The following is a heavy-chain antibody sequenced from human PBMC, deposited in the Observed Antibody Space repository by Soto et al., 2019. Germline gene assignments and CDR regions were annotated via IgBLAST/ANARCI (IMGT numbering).Heavy chain of an antibody. J-gene: IGHJ5*02. V-gene: IGHV1-18*01. Sequence: GASVKVSCKASGYTFTSYGISWVRQAPGQGLEWMGWISAYNGNTNYAQKLQGRVTMTTDTSTSTAYMELRSLRSDDTAVYYCARDLTGLVPAAPPRGVWFDPWGQGTLVTVSS. CDR2: ISAYNGNT. CDR3: ARDLTGLVPAAPPRGVWFDP. D-gene: IGHD2-2*01. CDR1: GYTFTSYG.